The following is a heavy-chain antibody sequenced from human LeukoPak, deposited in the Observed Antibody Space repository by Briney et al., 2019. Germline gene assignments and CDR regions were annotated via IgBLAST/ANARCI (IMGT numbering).Heavy chain of an antibody. D-gene: IGHD1-26*01. J-gene: IGHJ4*02. CDR2: INTDGSET. CDR1: GFTFSSYW. Sequence: GGSLRLSCEASGFTFSSYWMHWVRQVPGKGLMWVSRINTDGSETTYADSVKGRFTISRDNAKNTLYLQMNSLRAEDTAVYYCARVKGGSHLDYWGQGTLVTVSS. CDR3: ARVKGGSHLDY. V-gene: IGHV3-74*03.